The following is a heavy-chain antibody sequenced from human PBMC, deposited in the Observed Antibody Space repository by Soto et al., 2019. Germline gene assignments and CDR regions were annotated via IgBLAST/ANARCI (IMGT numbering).Heavy chain of an antibody. D-gene: IGHD6-13*01. CDR3: ASTIAAAGGRRYFDL. J-gene: IGHJ2*01. CDR2: ISSSSSYT. V-gene: IGHV3-11*05. CDR1: GFTFSDYY. Sequence: QVQLVESGGGLVKPGGSLRLSCAASGFTFSDYYMSWIRQAPGKGLEWVSYISSSSSYTNYADSVKGRFTISRDNAKISLYLQMNRLRAEDTAVYYCASTIAAAGGRRYFDLWGRGTLVTVSS.